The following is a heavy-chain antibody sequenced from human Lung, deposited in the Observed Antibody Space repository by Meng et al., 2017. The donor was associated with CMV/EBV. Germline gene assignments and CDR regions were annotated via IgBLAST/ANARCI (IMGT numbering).Heavy chain of an antibody. CDR1: GDSITNHHC. D-gene: IGHD3-10*01. CDR3: LRRSGGSV. V-gene: IGHV4-4*02. Sequence: QLRGAGQPLLQPSVSPSLTFAVSGDSITNHHCWALVRQPPGKGLEWIGEIPHSGSSAYNPSLKSRVSMSIDKSKSQLSLKLTSVTAADTAVYHCLRRSGGSVWGQGTLVTVSS. J-gene: IGHJ1*01. CDR2: IPHSGSS.